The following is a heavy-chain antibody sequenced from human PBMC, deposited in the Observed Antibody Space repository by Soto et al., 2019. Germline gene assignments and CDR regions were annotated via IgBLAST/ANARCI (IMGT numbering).Heavy chain of an antibody. CDR1: GFTFSSYA. J-gene: IGHJ6*03. CDR3: AKGGGSNRYYYYMDV. V-gene: IGHV3-23*01. D-gene: IGHD2-15*01. CDR2: ISGSGGST. Sequence: EVQLLESGGGLVQPGGSLRLSCAASGFTFSSYAMSWVRQAPGKGLEWVAAISGSGGSTYYADSVKGRFTISRDNSKNTLYQQMNSLSAEDTAVYYCAKGGGSNRYYYYMDVWGKGTTISVSS.